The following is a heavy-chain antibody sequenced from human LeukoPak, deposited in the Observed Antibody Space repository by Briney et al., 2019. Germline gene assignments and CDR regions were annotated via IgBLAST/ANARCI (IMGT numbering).Heavy chain of an antibody. D-gene: IGHD3-22*01. CDR1: GGSISSGGYS. CDR3: AKNGYYPNYTDV. Sequence: SETLSLTCAVSGGSISSGGYSWSWIRQPPGKGLEWIGYIYYSGSTYYNPSLKSRVTISVDTSKNQFSLKLSSVTAADTAVYYCAKNGYYPNYTDVWGKGTTVTISS. V-gene: IGHV4-30-4*07. J-gene: IGHJ6*03. CDR2: IYYSGST.